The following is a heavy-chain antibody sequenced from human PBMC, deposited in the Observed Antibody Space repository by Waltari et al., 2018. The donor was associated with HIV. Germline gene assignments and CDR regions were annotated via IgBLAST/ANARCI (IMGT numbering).Heavy chain of an antibody. V-gene: IGHV3-30*18. CDR2: ISFDGSNS. J-gene: IGHJ4*02. D-gene: IGHD3-3*01. CDR3: VKGQPWSTYGLFDH. CDR1: AVTFRTYV. Sequence: QVQLVESGGGVVQPGRSLRLSCAVSAVTFRTYVMHWLRQAPGKGLEWVSLISFDGSNSYYVGSVKGRFTISRDNSKNTLYLEMNSVRPEDMAMYYCVKGQPWSTYGLFDHWGQGTLVTVSS.